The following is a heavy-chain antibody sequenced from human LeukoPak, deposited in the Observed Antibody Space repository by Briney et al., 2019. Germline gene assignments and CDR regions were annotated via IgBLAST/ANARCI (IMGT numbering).Heavy chain of an antibody. V-gene: IGHV3-7*01. CDR1: GFTFNIYE. D-gene: IGHD3-10*01. CDR3: AREYGTMVRGVIINWFDP. CDR2: IKQDGSEK. J-gene: IGHJ5*02. Sequence: GGSLRLSCAASGFTFNIYELNWVRQAPGKGLEWVANIKQDGSEKYYVDSVKGRFTISRDNAKNSLYLQMNSLRAEDTAVYYCAREYGTMVRGVIINWFDPWGQGTLVTVSS.